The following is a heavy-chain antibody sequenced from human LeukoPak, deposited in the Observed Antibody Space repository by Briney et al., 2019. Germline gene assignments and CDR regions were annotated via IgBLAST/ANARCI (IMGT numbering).Heavy chain of an antibody. Sequence: ASVKVSCKASGYTFTSYDINWVRQATGQGLEWMGWMNPNSGNTGYAQKFQGRVTMTRNTSISTVYMELSSLRSEDTAVYYCARGGKIVVVAATRYNWFDPWGQGTLVTVSS. D-gene: IGHD2-15*01. V-gene: IGHV1-8*01. CDR1: GYTFTSYD. CDR3: ARGGKIVVVAATRYNWFDP. J-gene: IGHJ5*02. CDR2: MNPNSGNT.